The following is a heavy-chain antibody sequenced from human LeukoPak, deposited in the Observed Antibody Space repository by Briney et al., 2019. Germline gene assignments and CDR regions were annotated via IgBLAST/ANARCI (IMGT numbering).Heavy chain of an antibody. Sequence: GGSLSLSCAASRYSFRSYDMHWVRQAPGEGLEWVSAISGSGGSTYYADSVKGRFTISRDNSKNTLYLQMNSLRTEDTAVYYCARESGSSGRAGFFDYWGQGTLVTVPP. V-gene: IGHV3-23*01. CDR2: ISGSGGST. J-gene: IGHJ4*02. CDR1: RYSFRSYD. CDR3: ARESGSSGRAGFFDY. D-gene: IGHD6-19*01.